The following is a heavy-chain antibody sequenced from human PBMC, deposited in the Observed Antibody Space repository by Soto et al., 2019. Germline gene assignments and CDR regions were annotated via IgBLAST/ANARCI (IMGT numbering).Heavy chain of an antibody. CDR3: ASHSSHWPFFDF. Sequence: SETLSLTCAVSGGSISSGGYYWSWIRQPPGKGLEWIGYIYYSGSTYYNPSLKSRVTISVDTSKNQFSLKLSSVTAADTAVYYCASHSSHWPFFDFWGQGTLVTVSS. D-gene: IGHD6-13*01. V-gene: IGHV4-30-4*02. CDR1: GGSISSGGYY. J-gene: IGHJ4*02. CDR2: IYYSGST.